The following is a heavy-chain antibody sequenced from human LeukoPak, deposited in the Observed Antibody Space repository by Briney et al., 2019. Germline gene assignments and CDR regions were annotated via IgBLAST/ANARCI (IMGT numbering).Heavy chain of an antibody. J-gene: IGHJ4*02. CDR3: ARDFRATVTTPEDY. D-gene: IGHD4-17*01. Sequence: GGSLRLSCAASGFTFSSYSMNWVRQAPGKGLEWVSSISSSSSYIYYADSVKGRFTISRDNAKNSLYLQMNSLRAEDTAAYYCARDFRATVTTPEDYWGQGTLVTVSS. V-gene: IGHV3-21*01. CDR2: ISSSSSYI. CDR1: GFTFSSYS.